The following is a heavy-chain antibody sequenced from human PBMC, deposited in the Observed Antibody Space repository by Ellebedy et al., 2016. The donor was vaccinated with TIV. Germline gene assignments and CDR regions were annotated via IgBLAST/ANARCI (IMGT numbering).Heavy chain of an antibody. CDR1: GFSFSYFA. CDR3: ARDPSVLNLIRYYYWLPPDY. D-gene: IGHD3-9*01. CDR2: VSYDEQKK. J-gene: IGHJ4*02. V-gene: IGHV3-30*10. Sequence: PGGSLRLSCAASGFSFSYFAMHWVRQAPGKGLEWVAVVSYDEQKKYYTDSVKGRFTISRDNSNNTLYLQMNSLRAEDTAVYFCARDPSVLNLIRYYYWLPPDYWGQGTLVTVSS.